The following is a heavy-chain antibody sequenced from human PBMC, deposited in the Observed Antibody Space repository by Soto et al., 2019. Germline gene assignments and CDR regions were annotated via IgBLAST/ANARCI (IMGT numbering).Heavy chain of an antibody. CDR1: GFTFDDYA. D-gene: IGHD5-18*01. CDR3: AKAVGSYGNFDY. CDR2: ISWNSGSI. V-gene: IGHV3-9*01. Sequence: VQLVESGGGLVQPGRSLRLSCAASGFTFDDYAMHWVRQAPGKGLEWVSGISWNSGSIGYADSVKGRFTISRDNAKNSLYLQMNSLRAEDTALYYCAKAVGSYGNFDYWGQGTLVTVS. J-gene: IGHJ4*02.